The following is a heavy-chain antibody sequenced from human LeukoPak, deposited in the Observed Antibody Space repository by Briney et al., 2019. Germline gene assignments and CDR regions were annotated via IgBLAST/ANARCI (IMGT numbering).Heavy chain of an antibody. CDR1: GFTFSTFA. CDR2: IFPSGGEI. Sequence: GGSLRLSCAASGFTFSTFAMIWVRQPPGKGLEWVSSIFPSGGEIHYADSVRGRFTISRDNSKSTLSLQMNSLRAEDTAIYYCARNDYGDCWGQGTLVTVSS. CDR3: ARNDYGDC. V-gene: IGHV3-23*01. J-gene: IGHJ4*02.